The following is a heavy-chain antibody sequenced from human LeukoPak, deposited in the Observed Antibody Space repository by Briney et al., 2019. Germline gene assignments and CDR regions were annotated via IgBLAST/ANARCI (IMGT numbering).Heavy chain of an antibody. V-gene: IGHV3-48*03. CDR2: ISPTSVTI. CDR3: VRARRGLDY. Sequence: PGGSLRLSCAASGLTFSSCEMNWVRQAPGEGLEWVSYISPTSVTIYYADSVKGRFTISRDNAKNSVYLQMNSLGAKGTAVYFCVRARRGLDYWGQGTLVTVAS. D-gene: IGHD3-10*01. CDR1: GLTFSSCE. J-gene: IGHJ4*02.